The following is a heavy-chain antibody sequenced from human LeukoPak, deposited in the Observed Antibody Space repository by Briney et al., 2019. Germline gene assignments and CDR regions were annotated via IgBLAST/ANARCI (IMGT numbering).Heavy chain of an antibody. CDR1: GFTFSSYA. CDR3: AHHPFYGSGSYHSYYFDY. V-gene: IGHV3-23*01. Sequence: PGGSLRLSCAASGFTFSSYAMSWVRQAPGKGLEWVSAISGSGGSTYYADSVKGRFTISRDNSKNTLYLQMNSLRAEDTAVYYCAHHPFYGSGSYHSYYFDYWGQGTLVTVSS. J-gene: IGHJ4*02. D-gene: IGHD3-10*01. CDR2: ISGSGGST.